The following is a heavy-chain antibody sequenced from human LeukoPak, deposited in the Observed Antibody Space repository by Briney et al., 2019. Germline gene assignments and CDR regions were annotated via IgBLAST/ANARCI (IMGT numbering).Heavy chain of an antibody. Sequence: GGSLRLSCAASGFTVSSNYMNWVRQAPGKGLEWVSVIYIGGRTEYADFVKGRFTISRDNSKNTLYLQMSSLRAEDTAVYYCAKCINPFAVTWDYWGQGTLVTVSS. D-gene: IGHD2-21*02. CDR2: IYIGGRT. V-gene: IGHV3-53*01. J-gene: IGHJ4*02. CDR1: GFTVSSNY. CDR3: AKCINPFAVTWDY.